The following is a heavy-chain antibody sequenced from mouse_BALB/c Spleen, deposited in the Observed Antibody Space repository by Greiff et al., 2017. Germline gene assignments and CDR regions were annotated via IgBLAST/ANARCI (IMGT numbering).Heavy chain of an antibody. CDR1: GYTFTSYT. Sequence: VQLQQSAAELARPGASVKMSCKASGYTFTSYTMHWVKQRPGQGLEWIGYINPSSGYTEYNQKFKDKTTLTADKSSSTAYMQLSSLTSEDSAVYYCAINWDGFAYWGQGTLVTVSA. CDR2: INPSSGYT. CDR3: AINWDGFAY. J-gene: IGHJ3*01. D-gene: IGHD4-1*02. V-gene: IGHV1-4*02.